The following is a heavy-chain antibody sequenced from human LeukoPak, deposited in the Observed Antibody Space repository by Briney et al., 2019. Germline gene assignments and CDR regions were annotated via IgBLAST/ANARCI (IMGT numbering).Heavy chain of an antibody. D-gene: IGHD6-13*01. CDR1: GGSISSYY. V-gene: IGHV4-34*01. Sequence: PSETLSLTCTVSGGSISSYYWSWIRQPPGKGLEWIGEINHSGSTNYNPSLKSRVTISVDTSKNQFSLKLSSVTAADTAVYYCARGRGAAGRWDRRMVNWFDPWGQGTLVTVSS. CDR2: INHSGST. CDR3: ARGRGAAGRWDRRMVNWFDP. J-gene: IGHJ5*02.